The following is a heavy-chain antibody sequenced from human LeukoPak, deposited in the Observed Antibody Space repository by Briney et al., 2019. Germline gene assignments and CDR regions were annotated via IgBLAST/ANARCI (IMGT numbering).Heavy chain of an antibody. CDR1: GYTFTSYA. V-gene: IGHV1-3*01. Sequence: GASVKVSCKASGYTFTSYAMHWVRQAPGQRLEWMEWINAGNGNTKYSQKFQGRVTITRDTSASTAYMELSSLRSEDTAVYYCARCAPPDSSGWYFVGWFDPWGQGTLVTVSS. CDR3: ARCAPPDSSGWYFVGWFDP. D-gene: IGHD6-19*01. J-gene: IGHJ5*02. CDR2: INAGNGNT.